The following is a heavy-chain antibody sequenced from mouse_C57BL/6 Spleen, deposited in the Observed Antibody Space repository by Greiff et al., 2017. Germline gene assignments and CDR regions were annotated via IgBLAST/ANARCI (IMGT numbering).Heavy chain of an antibody. J-gene: IGHJ2*01. CDR2: INPGSGGT. CDR3: ERSNGSSDFDY. Sequence: QVQLQQSGAELVRPGTSVKVSCKASGYAFTNYLIEWVKQRPGQGLEWIGVINPGSGGTNYNEKFKGKATLTADKSSSTAYMQLSSLTSEDSAVYFCERSNGSSDFDYWGQGTTLTVSA. CDR1: GYAFTNYL. V-gene: IGHV1-54*01. D-gene: IGHD1-1*01.